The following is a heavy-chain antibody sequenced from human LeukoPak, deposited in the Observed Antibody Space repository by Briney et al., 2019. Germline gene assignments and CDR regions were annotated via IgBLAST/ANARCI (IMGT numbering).Heavy chain of an antibody. J-gene: IGHJ3*02. CDR1: GGSISSYY. Sequence: SETLCLTCTVSGGSISSYYGSWIRQPAGKGLEWIGRIYTSGSTNYNPSLKSRVTMSVDTSKNQFSLKLSSVTAADTAVYYCARASPLITIFGTDAFDIWGQGTMVTVPS. CDR2: IYTSGST. V-gene: IGHV4-4*07. CDR3: ARASPLITIFGTDAFDI. D-gene: IGHD3-3*01.